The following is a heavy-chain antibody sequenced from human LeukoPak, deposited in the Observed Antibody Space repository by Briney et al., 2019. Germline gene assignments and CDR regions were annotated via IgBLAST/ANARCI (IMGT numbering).Heavy chain of an antibody. V-gene: IGHV1-69*06. CDR3: ASGDYYGSGKVVAA. CDR1: GGTFSSYA. D-gene: IGHD3-10*01. J-gene: IGHJ5*02. Sequence: ASVKVSCKASGGTFSSYAISWVRQAPGQGLEWMGGIIPIFGTANYAQKFQGRVTITADKSTSTAYMELSSLRSEDTAVYYCASGDYYGSGKVVAAWGQGTPVTVSS. CDR2: IIPIFGTA.